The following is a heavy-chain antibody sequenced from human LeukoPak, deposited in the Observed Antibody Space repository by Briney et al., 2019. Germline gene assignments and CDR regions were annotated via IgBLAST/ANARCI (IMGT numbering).Heavy chain of an antibody. V-gene: IGHV3-30*04. CDR2: ISYDGSNK. J-gene: IGHJ4*02. CDR1: GFTFSSYA. Sequence: GRSLRLSCAASGFTFSSYAMHWVRQAPGKGLEWVAVISYDGSNKYYADSVKGRFTISRDNSKNTLYLQMNSLRAKDTAVYYCARAQGDSSGYYYEFDYWGQGTLVTVSS. D-gene: IGHD3-22*01. CDR3: ARAQGDSSGYYYEFDY.